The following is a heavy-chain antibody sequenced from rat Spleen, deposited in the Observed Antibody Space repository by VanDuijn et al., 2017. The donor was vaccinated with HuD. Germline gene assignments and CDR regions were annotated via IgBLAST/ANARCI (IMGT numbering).Heavy chain of an antibody. J-gene: IGHJ1*01. D-gene: IGHD1-7*01. CDR2: ISPSGGST. V-gene: IGHV5-19*01. CDR3: TRDHTTGIPHWYFDF. CDR1: GFTFSNYG. Sequence: EVQLVESGGGLVQPGRSLKLSCAASGFTFSNYGMHWIRQAPTRGLEWVASISPSGGSTYYRDSVKGRFTISRDNAKSTLYLQMNSLRSEDTATYYCTRDHTTGIPHWYFDFWGPGTMVTVSS.